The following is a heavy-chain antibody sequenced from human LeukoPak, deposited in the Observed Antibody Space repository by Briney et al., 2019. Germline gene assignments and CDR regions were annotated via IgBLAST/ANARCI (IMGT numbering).Heavy chain of an antibody. J-gene: IGHJ5*02. D-gene: IGHD2-2*02. CDR1: GYTFTSYD. V-gene: IGHV1-8*03. CDR2: MNPNRCNT. Sequence: ASVKVSCKASGYTFTSYDINWVRQATGQGLEWMGWMNPNRCNTGYAQKYQSRVTITRNTSISTAYMELSSLRSEDTAVYYCARGKGIQLLYRSPWFDPWGQGTLVTVSS. CDR3: ARGKGIQLLYRSPWFDP.